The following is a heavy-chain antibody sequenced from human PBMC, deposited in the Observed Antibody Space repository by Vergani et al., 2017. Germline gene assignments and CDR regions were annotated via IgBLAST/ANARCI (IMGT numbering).Heavy chain of an antibody. D-gene: IGHD1-26*01. CDR3: ALRCGSYSGDY. V-gene: IGHV4-39*01. J-gene: IGHJ4*02. Sequence: QLQLQESGPGLVKPSETLSLTCTVSGGSISSSSYYWGWIRQPPGKGLEWIGSIYYSGSTHYNPSLKSRVTISVDTSKNQFSLKLSSVTAADTAVYYCALRCGSYSGDYWGQGTLVTVSS. CDR2: IYYSGST. CDR1: GGSISSSSYY.